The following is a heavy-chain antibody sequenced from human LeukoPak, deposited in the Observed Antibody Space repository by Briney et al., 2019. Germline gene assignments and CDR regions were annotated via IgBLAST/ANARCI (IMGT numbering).Heavy chain of an antibody. CDR1: GGSFSGYY. D-gene: IGHD2-15*01. J-gene: IGHJ5*02. CDR3: ARERGCSGGSCPFDP. V-gene: IGHV4-34*01. CDR2: INHSGST. Sequence: SETLSLTCAVYGGSFSGYYWSWIRQPPGKGLEWIGEINHSGSTIYNPSLKSRVTISVGTSKNQFSLKLSSVTAADTAVYYCARERGCSGGSCPFDPWGQGTLVTVSS.